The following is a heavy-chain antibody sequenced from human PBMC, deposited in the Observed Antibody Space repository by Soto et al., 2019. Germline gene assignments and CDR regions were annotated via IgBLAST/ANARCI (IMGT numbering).Heavy chain of an antibody. D-gene: IGHD6-13*01. CDR3: TRTSAAGKTSYGTVV. Sequence: GESLKISCKGSGYSFTSYWIGWVRQMPGKGLEWLGIIYPGDSDTRYSPSFQGQVTISADKSISTAYLQWSSLKASDTAMYYCTRTSAAGKTSYGTVVWGQGPTVNVSS. J-gene: IGHJ6*02. V-gene: IGHV5-51*01. CDR2: IYPGDSDT. CDR1: GYSFTSYW.